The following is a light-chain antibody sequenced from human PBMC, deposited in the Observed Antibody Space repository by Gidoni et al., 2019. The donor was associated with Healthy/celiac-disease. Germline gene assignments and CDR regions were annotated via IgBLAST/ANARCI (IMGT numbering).Light chain of an antibody. CDR3: QQSYSTLFT. Sequence: DIQMTQSPSSLSASVGDRVTITCRASQSISSYLNWYQQKPGKAPKLLIYAASSLQSWVPSRFSGSGSGTDFTLTISSLQPEDFATYYCQQSYSTLFTFGPXTKVDIK. CDR1: QSISSY. CDR2: AAS. J-gene: IGKJ3*01. V-gene: IGKV1-39*01.